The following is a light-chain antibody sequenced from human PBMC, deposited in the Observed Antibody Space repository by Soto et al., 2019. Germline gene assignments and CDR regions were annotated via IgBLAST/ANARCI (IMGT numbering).Light chain of an antibody. Sequence: QSVLTQPASVSGSPGQSITISCTGTITDIGAYNYGSWYQQHPGKAPKLLIYGVSSRPSGVSNRFSGSKSGNAAYLTISGIQADDEAEYYCSSYTSSITPYVFGTGTKVTV. CDR2: GVS. V-gene: IGLV2-14*01. CDR1: ITDIGAYNY. J-gene: IGLJ1*01. CDR3: SSYTSSITPYV.